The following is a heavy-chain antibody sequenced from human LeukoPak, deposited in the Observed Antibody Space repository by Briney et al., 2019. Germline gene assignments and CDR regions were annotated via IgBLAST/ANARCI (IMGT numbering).Heavy chain of an antibody. Sequence: SETLSLTCAVSGYSISSGYYWGWIRQPPGKGLEWIGSIYHSGSTYYNPSLKSRVTISVDTSKNQFSLKLSSVTAADTAVYYCARLMLWPVGYAFDIWGQGTMVTVSS. CDR2: IYHSGST. CDR3: ARLMLWPVGYAFDI. CDR1: GYSISSGYY. D-gene: IGHD2-2*01. J-gene: IGHJ3*02. V-gene: IGHV4-38-2*01.